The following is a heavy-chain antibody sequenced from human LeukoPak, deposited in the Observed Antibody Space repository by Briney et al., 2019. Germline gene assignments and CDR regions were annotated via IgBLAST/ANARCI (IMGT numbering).Heavy chain of an antibody. V-gene: IGHV3-30*04. CDR2: KSYDGSNK. CDR1: GFTFSSYA. J-gene: IGHJ4*02. D-gene: IGHD3-9*01. Sequence: PGGSLRLSCAASGFTFSSYAMHWVRQAPGKGLEWVAVKSYDGSNKYYADSVKGRFTISRDNSKNTLYLQMNSLRAEDTAVYYCARGFQYDILTGYYDYWGQGTLVTVSS. CDR3: ARGFQYDILTGYYDY.